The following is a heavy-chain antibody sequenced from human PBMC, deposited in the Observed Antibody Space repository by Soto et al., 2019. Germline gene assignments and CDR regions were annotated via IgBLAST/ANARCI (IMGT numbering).Heavy chain of an antibody. CDR2: ISYDGSNK. Sequence: QVQLVESGGGVVQPGRSLRLSCAASGFTFNYYGMHWVRQAPGKGLEWVAVISYDGSNKYYIDSVKGRFTISRDNSKDTLYLQMNSLRAEDTAVYHCAKGKLVSYHGVDVWGQGTTVTVSS. J-gene: IGHJ6*02. V-gene: IGHV3-30*18. CDR3: AKGKLVSYHGVDV. CDR1: GFTFNYYG. D-gene: IGHD1-26*01.